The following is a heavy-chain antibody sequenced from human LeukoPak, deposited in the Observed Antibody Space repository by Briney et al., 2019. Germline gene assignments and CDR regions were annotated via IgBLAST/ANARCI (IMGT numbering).Heavy chain of an antibody. J-gene: IGHJ3*02. Sequence: GASVKVSCKASGGTFSSYAISWVRQAPGQGLEWMGGIIPIFGTANYAQKFQGRVTITADESTSTAYMELSSLRSEDTAVCYCARTHDYGDYDTFSNAFDIWGQGTMVTVSS. CDR3: ARTHDYGDYDTFSNAFDI. D-gene: IGHD4-17*01. V-gene: IGHV1-69*13. CDR2: IIPIFGTA. CDR1: GGTFSSYA.